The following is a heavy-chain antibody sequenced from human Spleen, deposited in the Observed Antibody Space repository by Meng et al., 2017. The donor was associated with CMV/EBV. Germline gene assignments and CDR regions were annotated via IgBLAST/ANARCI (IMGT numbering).Heavy chain of an antibody. V-gene: IGHV1-2*02. J-gene: IGHJ4*02. CDR3: ARAVGYCSGGSCD. CDR2: INPNSGGT. Sequence: ASVKVSCKASGYTFTGYYMHWVRQAPGQGLEWMGWINPNSGGTNYAQKFRGRVTMTRDTSISTAYMELSRLRSDDKAVYYCARAVGYCSGGSCDWGRGTLVTVSS. D-gene: IGHD2-15*01. CDR1: GYTFTGYY.